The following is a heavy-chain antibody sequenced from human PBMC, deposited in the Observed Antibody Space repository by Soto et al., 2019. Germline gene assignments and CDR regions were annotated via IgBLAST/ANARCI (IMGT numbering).Heavy chain of an antibody. Sequence: GGSLRLSCAASGFTFSSYSMNWVRQAPGKGLEWASYISSSSSTIYYADSVKGRFTISRDNAKNSLYLQMNSLRDEDTAVYYCAREEPIEWELLEGFDYWGQGTLVTVSS. CDR3: AREEPIEWELLEGFDY. CDR2: ISSSSSTI. V-gene: IGHV3-48*02. D-gene: IGHD1-26*01. CDR1: GFTFSSYS. J-gene: IGHJ4*02.